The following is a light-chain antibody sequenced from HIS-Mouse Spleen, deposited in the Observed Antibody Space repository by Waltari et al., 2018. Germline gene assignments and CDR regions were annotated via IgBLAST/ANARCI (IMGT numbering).Light chain of an antibody. CDR2: AVS. CDR3: CSYAGSYTLV. Sequence: QSALTHPRSVSWSPGQSVTISCTGTSSDVGGYNYVFWYQQPPGKAPKLMIYAVSTRPSWVPERFSGSKSGNTASLTISGLQAEDEADYYCCSYAGSYTLVFGGGTKLTVL. V-gene: IGLV2-11*01. CDR1: SSDVGGYNY. J-gene: IGLJ2*01.